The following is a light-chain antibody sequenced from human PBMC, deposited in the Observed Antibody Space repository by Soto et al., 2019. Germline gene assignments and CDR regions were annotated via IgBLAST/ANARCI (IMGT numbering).Light chain of an antibody. CDR2: AAS. CDR3: QQYNSYSPT. J-gene: IGKJ1*01. V-gene: IGKV1-5*01. CDR1: QSISSY. Sequence: DIKMTQSPSSLSASVGDRVTITCRASQSISSYLNWYQQKPGKAPKLLIYAASSLQSGVPSRFSGSGSGTEFTLTISSLQPDDFATYYCQQYNSYSPTFGQGTKVE.